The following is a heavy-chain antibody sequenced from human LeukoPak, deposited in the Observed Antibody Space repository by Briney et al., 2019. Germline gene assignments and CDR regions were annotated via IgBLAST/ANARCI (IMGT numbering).Heavy chain of an antibody. D-gene: IGHD7-27*01. CDR3: ARDLRVALTGDQDGMDV. CDR1: GGSISSYY. CDR2: IYYGGST. J-gene: IGHJ6*02. V-gene: IGHV4-59*01. Sequence: SETLSLTCTVSGGSISSYYWSWIRQPPGKGLEWIGYIYYGGSTNYNPSLKSRVTISVDTSKNQFSLKLSSVTAADTAVYYCARDLRVALTGDQDGMDVWGQGTTVTVSS.